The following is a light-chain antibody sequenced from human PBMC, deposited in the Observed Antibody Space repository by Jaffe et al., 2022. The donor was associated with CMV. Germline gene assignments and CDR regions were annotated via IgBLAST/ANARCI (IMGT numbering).Light chain of an antibody. CDR3: QQYNNWPGT. CDR1: QSVSSN. J-gene: IGKJ3*01. V-gene: IGKV3-15*01. CDR2: GAS. Sequence: EIVMTQSPATLSVSPGERATLSCRASQSVSSNLAWYQHKPGQAPRLLIYGASTRATGVPARFSGSGSGTEFTLTISGLQSEDFEIYYCQQYNNWPGTFGPGTKVDI.